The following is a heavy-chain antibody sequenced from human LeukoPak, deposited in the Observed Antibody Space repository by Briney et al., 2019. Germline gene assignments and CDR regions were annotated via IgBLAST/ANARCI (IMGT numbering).Heavy chain of an antibody. CDR3: AKEITYCSRTSCYVYWYFDL. CDR1: GFTVNSSY. V-gene: IGHV3-53*01. CDR2: IYGGDMT. Sequence: GGPLRLSCEASGFTVNSSYMNWVRRAPGKGLEGVSLIYGGDMTYYADSVKGRFTISRDNSKNTLYLQMNSLRAEDTAVYYCAKEITYCSRTSCYVYWYFDLWGRGTLVTVSS. D-gene: IGHD2-2*01. J-gene: IGHJ2*01.